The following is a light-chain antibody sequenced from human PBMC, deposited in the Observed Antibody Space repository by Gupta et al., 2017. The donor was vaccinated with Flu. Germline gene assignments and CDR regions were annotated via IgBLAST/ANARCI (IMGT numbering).Light chain of an antibody. J-gene: IGKJ1*01. CDR1: QNIGTY. CDR3: QQTDSPTWT. Sequence: DIEMTQSPSSLSASVGDRVTITCRASQNIGTYLSWYQKKPGKAPKLLIYVASTVDSGVPPRFRGSGSGTEFDLTISGRQPDDFASYYCQQTDSPTWTFGRGTKVDI. V-gene: IGKV1-39*01. CDR2: VAS.